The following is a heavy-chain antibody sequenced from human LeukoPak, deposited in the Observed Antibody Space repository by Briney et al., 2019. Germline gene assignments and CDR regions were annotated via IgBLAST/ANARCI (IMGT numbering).Heavy chain of an antibody. V-gene: IGHV3-21*01. Sequence: GGSLRLSCAASGFTFSSYSMNWVRQAPGKGLEWVSSISISSSYIYYADSVKGRCTISRDNAKNSLYLQMNSLRAEDTAVYYCARDSGWYRDYYYYGMDVWGQGTTVTVSS. D-gene: IGHD6-19*01. CDR2: ISISSSYI. CDR3: ARDSGWYRDYYYYGMDV. CDR1: GFTFSSYS. J-gene: IGHJ6*02.